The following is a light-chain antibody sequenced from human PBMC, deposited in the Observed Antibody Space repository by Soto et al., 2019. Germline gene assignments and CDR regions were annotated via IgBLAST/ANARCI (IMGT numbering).Light chain of an antibody. Sequence: NFMLTQPHSVSESPGKTVAISCTRSSGSIASKYVQWYQQRPGSSPTTVIYEDNQRPSGVPDRISGSIDSSSNSASLTISGLKSEDEADYNCQSYDSRNHVVFGGGTKVTVL. J-gene: IGLJ2*01. CDR3: QSYDSRNHVV. V-gene: IGLV6-57*01. CDR2: EDN. CDR1: SGSIASKY.